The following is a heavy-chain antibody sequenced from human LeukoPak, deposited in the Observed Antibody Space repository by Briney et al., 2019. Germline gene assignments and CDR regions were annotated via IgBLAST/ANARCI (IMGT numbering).Heavy chain of an antibody. CDR1: GGTLSSYA. Sequence: SVKVSCKASGGTLSSYAISWVRQAPGQGLEWMGRIIPILGIANYAQKFQGRVTITADKSTSTAYMELSSLRSEDTAVYYCARYRAYYGSGSYFDYWGQGTLVTVSS. D-gene: IGHD3-10*01. J-gene: IGHJ4*02. CDR3: ARYRAYYGSGSYFDY. V-gene: IGHV1-69*04. CDR2: IIPILGIA.